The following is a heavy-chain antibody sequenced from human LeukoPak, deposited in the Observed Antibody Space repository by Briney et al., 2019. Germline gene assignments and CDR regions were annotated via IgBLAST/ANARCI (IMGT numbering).Heavy chain of an antibody. J-gene: IGHJ4*02. CDR3: AREGSSSGFFDY. V-gene: IGHV3-43*01. CDR1: GFTFDDYT. CDR2: ISWNGGST. Sequence: TGGSQRLSCAASGFTFDDYTFHWVRQAPGKGLEWVSLISWNGGSTFYGDSVRGRFTISRDNSKNSLYLQMNSMRTEDTALYFCAREGSSSGFFDYWGQGTLATVSS. D-gene: IGHD6-19*01.